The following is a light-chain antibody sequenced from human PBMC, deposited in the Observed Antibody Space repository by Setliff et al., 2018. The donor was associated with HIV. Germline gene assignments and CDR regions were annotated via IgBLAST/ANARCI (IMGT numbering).Light chain of an antibody. CDR3: SSYTSSITYV. V-gene: IGLV2-14*01. J-gene: IGLJ1*01. CDR2: EVS. CDR1: SSDVGGYNY. Sequence: QSVLTQPASVSGSPGQSITISCTGTSSDVGGYNYVSWYQQHPGKAPKLMIYEVSNRPSGVSNRFPGSKSGNTASLTISGLQAVDEADYYCSSYTSSITYVFGTGTKVTVL.